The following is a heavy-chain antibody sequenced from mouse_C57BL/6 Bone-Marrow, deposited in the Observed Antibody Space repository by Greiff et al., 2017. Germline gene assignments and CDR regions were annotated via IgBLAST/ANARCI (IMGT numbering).Heavy chain of an antibody. CDR3: ADSSYGYFDV. Sequence: EVKVVESGGGLVKPGGSLKLSCAASGFTFSSYAMSWVRQTPEKRLEWVATISDGGSYTYYPDNVKGRFTISRDNAKNNLYLQMSHLKSEDTAMYYCADSSYGYFDVWGTGTTVTVSS. V-gene: IGHV5-4*03. D-gene: IGHD1-1*01. CDR1: GFTFSSYA. CDR2: ISDGGSYT. J-gene: IGHJ1*03.